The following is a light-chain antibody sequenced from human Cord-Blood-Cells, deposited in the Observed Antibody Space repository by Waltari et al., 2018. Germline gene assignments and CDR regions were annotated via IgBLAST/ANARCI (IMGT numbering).Light chain of an antibody. Sequence: QSALTQPASVSGSPGQSITISCTGTSSDVGGYNYVSWYQQHPGKAPKLMIYDVSHRPSGVSNRFSGSKSGNTASRTSSGLQAEDEADYYCSSYTSSSTLVFGGGTKLTVL. CDR1: SSDVGGYNY. CDR3: SSYTSSSTLV. V-gene: IGLV2-14*03. J-gene: IGLJ3*02. CDR2: DVS.